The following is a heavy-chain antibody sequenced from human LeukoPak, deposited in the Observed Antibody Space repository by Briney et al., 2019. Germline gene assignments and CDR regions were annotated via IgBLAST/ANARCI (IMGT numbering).Heavy chain of an antibody. V-gene: IGHV3-48*03. D-gene: IGHD6-13*01. J-gene: IGHJ4*02. CDR3: AGSSAAAGIFDY. Sequence: GGSLRLSCAASGFTFSSYEMNWVRQAPGKGLEWVSYISSSGSTIYYADFVKGRFTISRDNAKNSLYLQMNSLRAEDTAVYYCAGSSAAAGIFDYWGQGTLVTVSS. CDR1: GFTFSSYE. CDR2: ISSSGSTI.